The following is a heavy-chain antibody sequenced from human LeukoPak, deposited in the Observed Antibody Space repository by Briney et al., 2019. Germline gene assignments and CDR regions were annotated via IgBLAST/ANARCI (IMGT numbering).Heavy chain of an antibody. Sequence: GASVKVSCKASGYTFTGYYMHWVRQAPGQGLEWMGWINPNSGGTNYAQKFQGRVTMTRDTSISTAYMELSRLRSDDTAVYYCARDDPWDIVVVPAAYFDYWGQGTLVTVSS. V-gene: IGHV1-2*02. CDR2: INPNSGGT. CDR1: GYTFTGYY. D-gene: IGHD2-2*01. CDR3: ARDDPWDIVVVPAAYFDY. J-gene: IGHJ4*02.